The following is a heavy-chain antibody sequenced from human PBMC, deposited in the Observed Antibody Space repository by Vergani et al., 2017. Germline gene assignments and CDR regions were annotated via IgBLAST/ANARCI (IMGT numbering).Heavy chain of an antibody. V-gene: IGHV3-23*01. J-gene: IGHJ6*03. Sequence: EVQLLESGGGLVQPGGSLRLSCAASGFTFSSYAMSWVRQAPGKGLEWVSAISGSGGRTYYADSVKGRFTISRDNSKNTLYLQMNSLRAEDTAVYYCAPYPVYGDYGILLDYYYMDVWGKGTTVTVSS. CDR2: ISGSGGRT. D-gene: IGHD4-17*01. CDR1: GFTFSSYA. CDR3: APYPVYGDYGILLDYYYMDV.